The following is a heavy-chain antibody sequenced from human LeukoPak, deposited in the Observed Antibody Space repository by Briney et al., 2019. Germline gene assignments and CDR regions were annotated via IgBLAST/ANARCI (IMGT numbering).Heavy chain of an antibody. CDR3: ARHAEAAAGMDY. J-gene: IGHJ4*02. CDR2: IYYSGST. CDR1: GGPISSSSYY. D-gene: IGHD6-13*01. Sequence: SETLSLTCTVSGGPISSSSYYWGWIRQPPGKGLEWIGSIYYSGSTYYNPSLKSRVTISVDTSKNQFSLKLSSVTAADTAVYYCARHAEAAAGMDYWGQGTLVTVSS. V-gene: IGHV4-39*01.